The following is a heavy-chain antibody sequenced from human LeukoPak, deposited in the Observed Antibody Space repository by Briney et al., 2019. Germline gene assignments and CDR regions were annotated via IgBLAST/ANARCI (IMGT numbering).Heavy chain of an antibody. V-gene: IGHV4-59*01. CDR3: ARIPELSLYRYFDY. J-gene: IGHJ4*02. CDR1: GGSISSYY. Sequence: SETLSLTCTVSGGSISSYYWSWLRQPPGKGLEWIGYIYYSGSTNYNPSLKSRVTISVDTSKNQFSLKLSSVTAADTAVYYCARIPELSLYRYFDYWGQGTLVTVSS. D-gene: IGHD3-16*02. CDR2: IYYSGST.